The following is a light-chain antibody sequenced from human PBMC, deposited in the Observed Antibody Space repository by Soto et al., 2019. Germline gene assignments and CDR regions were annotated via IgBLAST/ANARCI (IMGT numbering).Light chain of an antibody. CDR2: AAS. V-gene: IGKV1-9*01. J-gene: IGKJ4*01. CDR3: QQLNSYSLT. CDR1: QGISSY. Sequence: IQLTQSPSSLSATLGDRVTIXXRASQGISSYLAWYQQKPGKAPKVXIYAASTLQSGVPSRFSGSGSGTDSTLTISSLQPEDFATYYCQQLNSYSLTFGGGTKVDIK.